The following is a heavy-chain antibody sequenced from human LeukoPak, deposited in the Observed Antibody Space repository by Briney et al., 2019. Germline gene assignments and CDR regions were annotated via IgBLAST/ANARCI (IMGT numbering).Heavy chain of an antibody. CDR1: GYNFPIYW. CDR3: ARQGAAGKYYYYYMDV. CDR2: IYPDDSNT. D-gene: IGHD6-13*01. J-gene: IGHJ6*03. V-gene: IGHV5-51*01. Sequence: GESLKISCQGSGYNFPIYWIGWVRQMPGQGLEWMGIIYPDDSNTIYGPSFQGQVTISADKSINTAYLEWSSLKASDTTIYYCARQGAAGKYYYYYMDVWGKGTTVTVSS.